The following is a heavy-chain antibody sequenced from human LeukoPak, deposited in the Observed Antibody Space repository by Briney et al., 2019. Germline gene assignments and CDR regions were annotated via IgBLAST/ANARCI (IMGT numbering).Heavy chain of an antibody. CDR3: ASSGGSYRYYYYYYMDV. V-gene: IGHV4-34*01. D-gene: IGHD3-16*02. CDR2: INHSGST. CDR1: GGSFIGFH. J-gene: IGHJ6*03. Sequence: SETLSLTCAVYGGSFIGFHWNWIRQAPGKGLEWIGDINHSGSTNYNPSLKSRVTISVDTSKNQFSLKLSSVTAADTAVYYCASSGGSYRYYYYYYMDVWGKGTTVTVSS.